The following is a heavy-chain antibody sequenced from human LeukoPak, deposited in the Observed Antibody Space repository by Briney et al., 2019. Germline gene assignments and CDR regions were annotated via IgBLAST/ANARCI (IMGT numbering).Heavy chain of an antibody. J-gene: IGHJ5*02. CDR2: ISYDGSNE. Sequence: GGSLRLSCAAYGFIFSSYGMHWVRQAPGKGLEWVAVISYDGSNEYYGDSVKGRFTISRDNSKNTLYPQMNSLRAEDTAVYYCAKVRSSGEFASWIDPWGQGTLVTVSS. D-gene: IGHD2-15*01. CDR1: GFIFSSYG. CDR3: AKVRSSGEFASWIDP. V-gene: IGHV3-30*18.